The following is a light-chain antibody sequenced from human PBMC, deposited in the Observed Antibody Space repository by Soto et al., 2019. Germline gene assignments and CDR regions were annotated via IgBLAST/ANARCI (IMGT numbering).Light chain of an antibody. CDR3: KQYSNCPTT. CDR2: GGS. V-gene: IGKV3-15*01. J-gene: IGKJ2*01. CDR1: QSISSN. Sequence: EIVLTQSQDTLAVSPGERATLSCRASQSISSNLAWYQQKPGQDPRLVIYGGSTRATGIPASFSGSGSGTVFTLTVSSLQSNDYADYCCKQYSNCPTTFGQGTKLEIK.